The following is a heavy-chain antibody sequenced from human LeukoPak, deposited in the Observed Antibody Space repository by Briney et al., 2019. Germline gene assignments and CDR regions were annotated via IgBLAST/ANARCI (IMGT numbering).Heavy chain of an antibody. J-gene: IGHJ6*03. Sequence: GGSLRLSCAASGFTFSSYAMSWVRQAPGKGLEWVSAISGSGGSTYYADSVKGRFTISRDNSKNTLYLQMNSLRAEDTAVYYCAKDRYDFWSGYRPQSYYYMDVWGKGTTVTVSS. CDR3: AKDRYDFWSGYRPQSYYYMDV. V-gene: IGHV3-23*01. CDR1: GFTFSSYA. CDR2: ISGSGGST. D-gene: IGHD3-3*01.